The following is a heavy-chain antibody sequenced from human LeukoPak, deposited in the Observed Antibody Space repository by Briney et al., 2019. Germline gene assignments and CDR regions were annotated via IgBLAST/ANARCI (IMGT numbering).Heavy chain of an antibody. V-gene: IGHV1-8*01. Sequence: GASVKVSCKASGYTFTSYDINWVRQATGQGLEWMGWMNPNSGNTGYAQKFQGRVTMTRNTSISTAYMELSSLRSEDTAVYYCARGSRNRITIFGVVMSNYYYYMDVWGKGTTVTASS. CDR3: ARGSRNRITIFGVVMSNYYYYMDV. D-gene: IGHD3-3*01. CDR2: MNPNSGNT. CDR1: GYTFTSYD. J-gene: IGHJ6*03.